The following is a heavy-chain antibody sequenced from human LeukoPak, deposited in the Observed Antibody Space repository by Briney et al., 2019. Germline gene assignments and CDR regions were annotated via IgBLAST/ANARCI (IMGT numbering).Heavy chain of an antibody. CDR2: ISYDGSNK. CDR1: GFTFSSYA. CDR3: ARALGHWAIDY. Sequence: GRSLRLSCAASGFTFSSYAMHWVRQAPGKGLEWVAVISYDGSNKYYADSVKGRFTISRDNSKNTLYLQMNSLRAEDTAVYYCARALGHWAIDYWGQGTLVTVSS. J-gene: IGHJ4*02. D-gene: IGHD7-27*01. V-gene: IGHV3-30-3*01.